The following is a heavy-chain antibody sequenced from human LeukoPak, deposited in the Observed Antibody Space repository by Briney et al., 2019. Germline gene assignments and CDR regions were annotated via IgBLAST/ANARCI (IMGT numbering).Heavy chain of an antibody. CDR3: ASGPYSSSYFAS. Sequence: SGGSLRLSCAASGFTFTNFAMKWVRQAPGKGLEWVADISGGGEHTFYADSVKGRFTISRDNSKDTLHLQMNILRPEDTALYYCASGPYSSSYFASWGQGTMVTVSS. J-gene: IGHJ4*02. V-gene: IGHV3-23*01. D-gene: IGHD6-13*01. CDR1: GFTFTNFA. CDR2: ISGGGEHT.